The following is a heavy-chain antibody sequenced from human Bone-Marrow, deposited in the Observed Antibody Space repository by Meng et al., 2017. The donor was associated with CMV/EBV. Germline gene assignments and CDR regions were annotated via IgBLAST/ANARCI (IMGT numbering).Heavy chain of an antibody. CDR1: GGTFSSYT. Sequence: SMKVSCKASGGTFSSYTISWVRQAPGQGLEWMGRIIPILGIANYAQKFQGRVTITADKSTSTAYMELSSLRSEDTAVYYCARGAGGGNFLNVFDIWGQGTMVTVSS. CDR3: ARGAGGGNFLNVFDI. D-gene: IGHD4-23*01. CDR2: IIPILGIA. V-gene: IGHV1-69*02. J-gene: IGHJ3*02.